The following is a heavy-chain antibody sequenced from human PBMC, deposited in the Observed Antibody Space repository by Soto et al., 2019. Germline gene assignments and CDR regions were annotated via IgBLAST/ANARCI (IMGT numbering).Heavy chain of an antibody. CDR3: ASFPYYGSGSTRQDY. Sequence: QVQLQESGPGLVKPSETLSLTCTVSGGSISSYYWSWIRQPPGKGLEWIGYIYYSGSTNYNPSLKSRVTIPVDTSKNQFSLKLSSVTAADTAVYYCASFPYYGSGSTRQDYWGQGTLVTVSS. J-gene: IGHJ4*02. CDR2: IYYSGST. V-gene: IGHV4-59*08. CDR1: GGSISSYY. D-gene: IGHD3-10*01.